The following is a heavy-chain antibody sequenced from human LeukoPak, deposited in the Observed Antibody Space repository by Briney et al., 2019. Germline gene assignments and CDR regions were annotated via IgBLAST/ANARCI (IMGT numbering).Heavy chain of an antibody. J-gene: IGHJ4*02. CDR3: ARVLFNSYGSGTHFDS. CDR2: IYYSGST. V-gene: IGHV4-39*07. CDR1: GGSISSSSYY. D-gene: IGHD3-10*01. Sequence: PSESLSLTCTVSGGSISSSSYYWGWIRQPPGKGLEWIGSIYYSGSTNYNPSLKSRVMMSADTSKNQFSLKLSSVTAADTAVYYCARVLFNSYGSGTHFDSWGQGTLVTVSS.